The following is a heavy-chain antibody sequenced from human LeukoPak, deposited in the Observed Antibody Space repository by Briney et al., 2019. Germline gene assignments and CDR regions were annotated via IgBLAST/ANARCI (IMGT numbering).Heavy chain of an antibody. CDR2: INPNRGGT. CDR3: ARYRAWIQLWLGAYYYMDV. D-gene: IGHD5-18*01. Sequence: ASVTVSCTASGYTFTGYYMHWVRQAPGQGLEWMGWINPNRGGTNYAPKIKGRVTIARETYISTAYMELSRLRSVDTAVYYWARYRAWIQLWLGAYYYMDVWGKGTTITVSS. J-gene: IGHJ6*03. CDR1: GYTFTGYY. V-gene: IGHV1-2*02.